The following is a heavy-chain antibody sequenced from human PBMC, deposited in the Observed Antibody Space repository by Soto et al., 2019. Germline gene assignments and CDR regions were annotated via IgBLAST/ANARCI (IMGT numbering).Heavy chain of an antibody. CDR3: ARDSDTAMVTGAFDI. Sequence: KPSETLSLTCTVSGGSISSGGYYWSWIRQHPGKGLEWIGYIYYSGSTYYNPSLKSRVTISVDTSKNQFSLKLSSVTAADTAVYYCARDSDTAMVTGAFDIWGQGTMVTVSS. CDR1: GGSISSGGYY. V-gene: IGHV4-31*03. J-gene: IGHJ3*02. CDR2: IYYSGST. D-gene: IGHD5-18*01.